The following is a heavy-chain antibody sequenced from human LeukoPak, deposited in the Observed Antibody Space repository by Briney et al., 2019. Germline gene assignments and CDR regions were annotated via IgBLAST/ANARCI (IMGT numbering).Heavy chain of an antibody. Sequence: PGGSLRLSCAASGFTISSNQMSWVRQAPGKGLEWVSAIYSDGSTYYADSVKGRFTISRDNSKSTLYLQMNSLRVEDTAVYFCSFSSVWTGFFQYWGQGTLVTVSS. CDR2: IYSDGST. J-gene: IGHJ1*01. CDR3: SFSSVWTGFFQY. D-gene: IGHD3-22*01. CDR1: GFTISSNQ. V-gene: IGHV3-53*01.